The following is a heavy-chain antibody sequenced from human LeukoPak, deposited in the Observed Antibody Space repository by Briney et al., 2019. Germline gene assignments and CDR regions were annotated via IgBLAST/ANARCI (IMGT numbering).Heavy chain of an antibody. CDR2: SGTVGDT. D-gene: IGHD6-19*01. Sequence: GGSLRLSCAASGFTFSRYDMHWVRQITGKGLEWLSNSGTVGDTYYPDSVKGRFTTSRENTKNSVYLQMDSLRVGDTAVYYCARTKPWPNNDVFDMWGQGTLVIVSS. CDR1: GFTFSRYD. CDR3: ARTKPWPNNDVFDM. J-gene: IGHJ3*02. V-gene: IGHV3-13*01.